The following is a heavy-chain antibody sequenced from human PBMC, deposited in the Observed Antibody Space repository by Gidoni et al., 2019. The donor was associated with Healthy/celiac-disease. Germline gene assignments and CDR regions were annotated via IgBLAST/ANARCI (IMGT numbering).Heavy chain of an antibody. Sequence: QLQLQESGPGLVKPSETLSLTCTVSGGSISSSSYYWGWIRQPPGKGLEWIGSIYYSGSTYYNPSLKSRVTISVDTSKNQFSLKLSSVTAADTAVYYCARHRRYQLPLYYFDYWGQGTLVTVSS. D-gene: IGHD2-2*01. CDR3: ARHRRYQLPLYYFDY. CDR1: GGSISSSSYY. V-gene: IGHV4-39*01. CDR2: IYYSGST. J-gene: IGHJ4*02.